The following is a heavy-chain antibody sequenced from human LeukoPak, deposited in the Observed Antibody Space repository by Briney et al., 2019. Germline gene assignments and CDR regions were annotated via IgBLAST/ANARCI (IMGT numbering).Heavy chain of an antibody. CDR2: IYYSGGT. CDR1: GGSISSYY. V-gene: IGHV4-59*01. CDR3: ARGLYYDSTRGAFDI. Sequence: SETLSLTCTVSGGSISSYYWSWIRQPPGKGLEWIGYIYYSGGTNYNPSLKSRVTISVDTSKNQFSLKLSSVTAADTAVYYCARGLYYDSTRGAFDIWGQGTMVTVSS. D-gene: IGHD3-22*01. J-gene: IGHJ3*02.